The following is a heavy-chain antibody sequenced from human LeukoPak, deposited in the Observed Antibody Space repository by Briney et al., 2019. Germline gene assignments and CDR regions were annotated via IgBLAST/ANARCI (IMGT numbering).Heavy chain of an antibody. Sequence: SETLSLTCTVSGGSISSYYWSWIRQPPGKGLEWIGYIYYSGSTNYNPSLKSRVTISVDTSKNQFSLKLSSVTAADTAVYYCARVRPTYYYDSSGYYAHLRLDYFDYWGQGTLVTVSS. J-gene: IGHJ4*02. V-gene: IGHV4-59*12. CDR3: ARVRPTYYYDSSGYYAHLRLDYFDY. D-gene: IGHD3-22*01. CDR1: GGSISSYY. CDR2: IYYSGST.